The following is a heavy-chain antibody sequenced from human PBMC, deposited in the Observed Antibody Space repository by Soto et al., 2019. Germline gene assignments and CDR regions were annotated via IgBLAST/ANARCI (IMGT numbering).Heavy chain of an antibody. Sequence: SETLSLTCTVSGGSISSYYWSWIRQTPGKGLEWIGYMFYSGSTNYNPSLNSRVTISVDTSKNHFSLNLISGTAADTAVYYCARGGPKYCSGGSCYNWFDPWGQGTLVTVFS. CDR2: MFYSGST. CDR3: ARGGPKYCSGGSCYNWFDP. CDR1: GGSISSYY. D-gene: IGHD2-15*01. V-gene: IGHV4-59*01. J-gene: IGHJ5*02.